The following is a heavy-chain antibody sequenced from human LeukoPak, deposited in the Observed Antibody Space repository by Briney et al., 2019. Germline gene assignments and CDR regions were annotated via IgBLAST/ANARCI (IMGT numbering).Heavy chain of an antibody. J-gene: IGHJ4*02. CDR1: GFTFSTYG. CDR2: ISGSGGNT. D-gene: IGHD3-10*01. Sequence: PGPSLRLSRAASGFTFSTYGMSWVRQAPGKGLEWVSGISGSGGNTYYADSVKGRFTISRDNSKNTLYVQMNSLRAEDTAVYYCAKRSGGVRGRSFDYWGQGTLVTVSS. V-gene: IGHV3-23*01. CDR3: AKRSGGVRGRSFDY.